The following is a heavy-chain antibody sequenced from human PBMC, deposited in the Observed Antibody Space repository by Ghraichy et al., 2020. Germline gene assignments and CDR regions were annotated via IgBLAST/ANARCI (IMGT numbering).Heavy chain of an antibody. J-gene: IGHJ4*02. CDR1: GFTFSTYW. V-gene: IGHV3-74*03. D-gene: IGHD5-18*01. CDR2: INSDATTI. CDR3: GRGGYIYGSNPVDY. Sequence: ESLNISCAASGFTFSTYWMHWVRQVPGKGLVWVSRINSDATTITYADSVKGRFTISRDNAKNTLFLQMNSLGAEDTAVYFCGRGGYIYGSNPVDYWGQGTQVTVSS.